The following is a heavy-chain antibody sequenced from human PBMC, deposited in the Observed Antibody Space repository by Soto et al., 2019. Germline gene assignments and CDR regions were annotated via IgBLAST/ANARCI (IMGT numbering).Heavy chain of an antibody. Sequence: SETLSLTCTVSGGSISSSTYYWGWICQPPGKGLEWIGNIFYSGATYNNPSLKSRVTVSVDTSKNQFSLKLSSVTAADTAVYYCASYGSGSYKYYFDSWGQGALVTVSS. CDR3: ASYGSGSYKYYFDS. CDR1: GGSISSSTYY. J-gene: IGHJ4*02. V-gene: IGHV4-39*01. D-gene: IGHD3-10*01. CDR2: IFYSGAT.